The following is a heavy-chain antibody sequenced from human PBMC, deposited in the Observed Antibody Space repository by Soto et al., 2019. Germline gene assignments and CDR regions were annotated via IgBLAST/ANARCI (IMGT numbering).Heavy chain of an antibody. CDR3: ARVTVLYYYGSGGQYGGMDV. D-gene: IGHD3-10*01. J-gene: IGHJ6*02. V-gene: IGHV4-59*01. Sequence: PSETLSLTCTVSGGSISSNYWSWIRQPPGKGLEWIGYIYYSGSTNYNPSLKSRVTISVDTSKNQFSLKLSSVTAADTAVYYCARVTVLYYYGSGGQYGGMDVWGQGTTVTVSS. CDR1: GGSISSNY. CDR2: IYYSGST.